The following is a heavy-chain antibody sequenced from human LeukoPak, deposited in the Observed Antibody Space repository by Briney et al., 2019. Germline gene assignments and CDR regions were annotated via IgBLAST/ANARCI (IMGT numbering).Heavy chain of an antibody. Sequence: ASVKVSCKACGYTFTSYGISWLRQAPGQGLEWMGWISAYNGNTNYAQKLQGRVTMTTDTSTSTAYMELRSLRSDDTAVYYCARATRFYYDSSGYYPSWGQGTLVTVSS. CDR3: ARATRFYYDSSGYYPS. J-gene: IGHJ5*02. V-gene: IGHV1-18*01. CDR2: ISAYNGNT. CDR1: GYTFTSYG. D-gene: IGHD3-22*01.